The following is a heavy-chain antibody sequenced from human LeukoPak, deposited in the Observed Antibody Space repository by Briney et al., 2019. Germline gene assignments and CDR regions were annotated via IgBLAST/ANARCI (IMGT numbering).Heavy chain of an antibody. CDR2: IRYDGSNE. Sequence: GGSLRLSCAASGFTFSSYGMHWVRQAPGKGLEWVAFIRYDGSNEYYADSVKGRFTISRDNGKNSLDLQMNSLRADDTAVYYCARDTLGEGEDANYAVYYFDYWGQGTVVTVSS. CDR1: GFTFSSYG. CDR3: ARDTLGEGEDANYAVYYFDY. V-gene: IGHV3-30*02. J-gene: IGHJ4*02. D-gene: IGHD4/OR15-4a*01.